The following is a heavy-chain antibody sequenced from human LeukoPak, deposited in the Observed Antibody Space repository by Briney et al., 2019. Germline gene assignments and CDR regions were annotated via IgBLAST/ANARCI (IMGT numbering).Heavy chain of an antibody. D-gene: IGHD3-3*01. CDR2: IYHSGST. CDR3: ARAPRFLEWLLPGDYYYYMDV. CDR1: GGSISSSNW. J-gene: IGHJ6*03. Sequence: SETLSLTCAVSGGSISSSNWWSWVRQPPGKGLEWIGEIYHSGSTNYNPSLKSRVTISVDKSKNQFSLKLSSVTAADTAVYYCARAPRFLEWLLPGDYYYYMDVWGKGTTVTVSS. V-gene: IGHV4-4*02.